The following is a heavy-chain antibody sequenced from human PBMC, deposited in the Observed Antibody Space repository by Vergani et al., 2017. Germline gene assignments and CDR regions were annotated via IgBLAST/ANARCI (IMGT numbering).Heavy chain of an antibody. V-gene: IGHV3-21*01. Sequence: EVQLVESGGGLVKPGGSLRLSCAASGFTFRNYVINWVRQAPGKGLEWVSSISSTGTYVYYADSVKGRFTISRDNAKNSLYLQMSSLRAEDTAVYYCASCPGGDYPYYYYMEVWGTGTTVTVSS. CDR1: GFTFRNYV. D-gene: IGHD3-10*01. CDR3: ASCPGGDYPYYYYMEV. CDR2: ISSTGTYV. J-gene: IGHJ6*03.